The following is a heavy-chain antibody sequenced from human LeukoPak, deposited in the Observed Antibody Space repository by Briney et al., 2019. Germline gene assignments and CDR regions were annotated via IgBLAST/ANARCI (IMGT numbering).Heavy chain of an antibody. CDR2: IYHSGST. CDR1: GYSISSGYY. Sequence: AETLSLTCTVSGYSISSGYYWGWSRQPPGKGLEWIGSIYHSGSTYYNPSLKSRVTISVDTSKNQFSLKLSSVTAADTAVYYCARVLDYWGQGTLVTVSS. V-gene: IGHV4-38-2*02. CDR3: ARVLDY. J-gene: IGHJ4*02.